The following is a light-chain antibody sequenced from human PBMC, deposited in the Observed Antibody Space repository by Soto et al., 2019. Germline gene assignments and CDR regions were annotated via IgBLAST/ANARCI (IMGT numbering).Light chain of an antibody. CDR3: QPYNTWPLT. V-gene: IGKV3-15*01. CDR2: DTS. J-gene: IGKJ4*01. CDR1: KGFGAT. Sequence: EVVMTQSPATLSVSPGEALPLLAGAIKGFGATLAWYQHKPGQTPRLLIYDTSTRATGVPDRFRGSRSGPEFTLTISSLQSEDFAIYYCQPYNTWPLTFGGGTKVESK.